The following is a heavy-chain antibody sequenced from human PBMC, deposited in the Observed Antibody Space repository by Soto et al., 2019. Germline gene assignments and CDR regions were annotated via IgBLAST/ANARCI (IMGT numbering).Heavy chain of an antibody. Sequence: PSETRSLPCSVSGYSISSGFYWDLIRQPPGKGLEWIGSIYHRGNTYYNPSHNGRITISLDTSKNQFSLRLTSVTAADTAVYYCARGEVRGLIATGLEYWGEGALVTVSS. CDR2: IYHRGNT. CDR1: GYSISSGFY. J-gene: IGHJ4*02. CDR3: ARGEVRGLIATGLEY. V-gene: IGHV4-38-2*02. D-gene: IGHD3-10*01.